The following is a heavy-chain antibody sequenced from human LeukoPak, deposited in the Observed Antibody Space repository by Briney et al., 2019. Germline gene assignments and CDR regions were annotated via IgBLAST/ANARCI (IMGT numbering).Heavy chain of an antibody. J-gene: IGHJ6*03. Sequence: SETLSLTCTVSGGSISSYYWSWIRQPAGKGLEWIGRIYTSGSTNYNPSLKSRVTMSVDTSKNQFSLKLSSVTATDTAVYYCARGIVVVPGPIYYYYYMDVWGKGTTVTVSS. CDR3: ARGIVVVPGPIYYYYYMDV. V-gene: IGHV4-4*07. D-gene: IGHD2-2*01. CDR2: IYTSGST. CDR1: GGSISSYY.